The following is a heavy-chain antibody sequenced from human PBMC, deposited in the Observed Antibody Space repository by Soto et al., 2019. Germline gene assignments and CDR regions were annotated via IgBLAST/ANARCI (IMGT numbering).Heavy chain of an antibody. J-gene: IGHJ5*02. V-gene: IGHV3-23*01. D-gene: IGHD3-3*01. CDR1: GFTFSSYA. CDR3: AKHRIDFWSGSHAWFDP. Sequence: GGSLRLSCAASGFTFSSYAMSWVRQAPGKGLEWVSAISGSGGSTYYADSVKGRFTISRDNSKNTLYLQMNSLRAEDTAVYYCAKHRIDFWSGSHAWFDPWGQGTLVTVSS. CDR2: ISGSGGST.